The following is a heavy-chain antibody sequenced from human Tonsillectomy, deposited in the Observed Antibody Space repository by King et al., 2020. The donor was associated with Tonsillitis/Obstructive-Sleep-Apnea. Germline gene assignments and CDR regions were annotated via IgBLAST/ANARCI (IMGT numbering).Heavy chain of an antibody. CDR1: GFTFSDYY. CDR2: ISSSSGYT. Sequence: VQLVESGGGLVKPGGSLRLSCAASGFTFSDYYMSWIRQAPGKGLEWVSYISSSSGYTNYADSVKGRFTISRDNAKNSLYLQMNSLRAEDTAVYYCARQRFGELLYPWCMDVWGKGTTVTVSS. CDR3: ARQRFGELLYPWCMDV. J-gene: IGHJ6*03. D-gene: IGHD3-10*01. V-gene: IGHV3-11*05.